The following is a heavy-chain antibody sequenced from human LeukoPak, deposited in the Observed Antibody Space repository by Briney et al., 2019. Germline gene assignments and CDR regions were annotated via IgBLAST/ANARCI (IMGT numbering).Heavy chain of an antibody. J-gene: IGHJ4*02. CDR1: GFTFSSYA. CDR3: ASPLVRDYAFDY. Sequence: GGSLRLSCAASGFTFSSYAMHWVRQAPGKGLEWVAVISYDGSNKYYADSAKGRFTISRDNSKNTLYLQMNSLRAEDTAVYYCASPLVRDYAFDYWGQGTLVTVSS. V-gene: IGHV3-30-3*01. CDR2: ISYDGSNK. D-gene: IGHD4-17*01.